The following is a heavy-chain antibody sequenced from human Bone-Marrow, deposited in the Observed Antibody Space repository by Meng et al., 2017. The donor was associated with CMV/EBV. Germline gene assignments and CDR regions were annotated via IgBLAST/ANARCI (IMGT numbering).Heavy chain of an antibody. Sequence: GESLKISCEASGFTFSDYYMSWVRQAPGKGLEWVSVIYSGGSTYYADSVKGRFTISRDNSKNTLYLQMNSLRAEDTAVYYCASIPYYDFWSGYGNYYYGMDVWGQGTTVTVSS. CDR1: GFTFSDYY. CDR2: IYSGGST. CDR3: ASIPYYDFWSGYGNYYYGMDV. V-gene: IGHV3-53*01. J-gene: IGHJ6*02. D-gene: IGHD3-3*01.